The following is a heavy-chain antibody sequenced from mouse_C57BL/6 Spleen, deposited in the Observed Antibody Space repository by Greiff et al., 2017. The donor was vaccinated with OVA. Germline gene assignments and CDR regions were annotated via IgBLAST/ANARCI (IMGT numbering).Heavy chain of an antibody. CDR2: ISYDGSN. D-gene: IGHD2-5*01. Sequence: EVQLQESGPGLVKPSQSLSLTCSVTGYSITSGYYWYWIRQFPGNKLEWMGYISYDGSNNYNPSLKNRISITRDTSKNQFYLKLNSVTTEDTATYYCARGSYSTPWFAYWGQGTLVTVSA. CDR1: GYSITSGYY. CDR3: ARGSYSTPWFAY. J-gene: IGHJ3*01. V-gene: IGHV3-6*01.